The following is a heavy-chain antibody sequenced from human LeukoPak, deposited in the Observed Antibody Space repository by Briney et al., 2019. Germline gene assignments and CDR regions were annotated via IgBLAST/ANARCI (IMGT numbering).Heavy chain of an antibody. CDR2: INQDGSEK. J-gene: IGHJ4*02. V-gene: IGHV3-7*01. Sequence: GGSLRLSCAASGFTFSSYWMSWVRQAPGKGLEWVANINQDGSEKYYVDSVKGRFTISRDNAKNSLYLQMNSLRAEDTAVYSCARAPASYPEYYYDSSGYYTGDPGAILWGQGTLVTVSS. D-gene: IGHD3-22*01. CDR3: ARAPASYPEYYYDSSGYYTGDPGAIL. CDR1: GFTFSSYW.